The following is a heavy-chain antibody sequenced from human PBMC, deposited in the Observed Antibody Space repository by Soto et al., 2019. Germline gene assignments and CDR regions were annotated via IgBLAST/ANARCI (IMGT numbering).Heavy chain of an antibody. J-gene: IGHJ4*02. CDR2: IYYSGST. CDR3: ARGRSPSNFDY. D-gene: IGHD4-4*01. Sequence: PSETLSLTCTVSGGSISSYYWSWIRQPPGKGLEWIGYIYYSGSTNYNPSLKSRVTISVDTSKNQFSLKLSSVTAADTAVYYCARGRSPSNFDYWGQGTLVTVSS. CDR1: GGSISSYY. V-gene: IGHV4-59*12.